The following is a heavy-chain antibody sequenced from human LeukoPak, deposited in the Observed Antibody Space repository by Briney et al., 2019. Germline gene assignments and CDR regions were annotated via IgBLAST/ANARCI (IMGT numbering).Heavy chain of an antibody. CDR1: GYTLTALA. CDR3: ATLEPEPGDFGGLAY. J-gene: IGHJ4*02. V-gene: IGHV1-24*01. D-gene: IGHD4-17*01. CDR2: FDSEEYDT. Sequence: RASVKVSCKVSGYTLTALALHWVRQAPGKWFEWIGGFDSEEYDTIYAQKFQGRITMTEDTSTDTAYMELSGLYFEDTAVYYCATLEPEPGDFGGLAYWGQGTLVTVSS.